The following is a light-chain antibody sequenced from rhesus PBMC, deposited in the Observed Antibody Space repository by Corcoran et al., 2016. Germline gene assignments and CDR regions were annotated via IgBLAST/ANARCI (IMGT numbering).Light chain of an antibody. CDR2: EVT. CDR3: TAYVGNHAYI. J-gene: IGLJ1*01. V-gene: IGLV2-32*02. Sequence: QAALTQPRSVSGSPGQSVTIPCFGTRSDIGTYNYVAWYQQHPGTAPQLRVYEVTKRPSGVSARFSGSKSGNTASLPISGLQPDDEGDYYCTAYVGNHAYIFASGTRLTVL. CDR1: RSDIGTYNY.